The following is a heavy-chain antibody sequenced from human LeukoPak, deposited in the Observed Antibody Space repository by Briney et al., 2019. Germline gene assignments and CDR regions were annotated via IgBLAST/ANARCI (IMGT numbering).Heavy chain of an antibody. D-gene: IGHD3-16*01. Sequence: NIKQDGSEKKYVASVKCRLTISRENGKKSLYLQMNSLRAEDTAVYYCARDPDDYVWGIFDYWGQGTLVTVSS. CDR3: ARDPDDYVWGIFDY. CDR2: IKQDGSEK. V-gene: IGHV3-7*01. J-gene: IGHJ4*02.